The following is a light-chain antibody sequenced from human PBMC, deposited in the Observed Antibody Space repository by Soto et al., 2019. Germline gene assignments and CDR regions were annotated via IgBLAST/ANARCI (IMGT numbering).Light chain of an antibody. J-gene: IGKJ1*01. CDR2: QAS. V-gene: IGKV1-5*03. Sequence: DIQMTQSPSTLSASVGDRVTITLLTSQSISSWLAWYQQKPGKAPKLLIHQASSLASGVPSRFSGGGSGTEFTLTINSLQADDFATYYCQQYNSHSETFGQGTKVDI. CDR1: QSISSW. CDR3: QQYNSHSET.